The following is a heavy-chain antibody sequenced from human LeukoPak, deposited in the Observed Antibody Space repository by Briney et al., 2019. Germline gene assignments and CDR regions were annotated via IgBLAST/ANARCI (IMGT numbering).Heavy chain of an antibody. CDR1: GYTFTGYY. D-gene: IGHD3-22*01. CDR3: ARGTGGDYYYDSSGYYHTLGY. Sequence: ASVKVSCKASGYTFTGYYMHWVRQAPGQGLEWMGWINPNSGGTNYAQKFQGRVTMTRDTSISTAYMELSRLRSDDTAVYYCARGTGGDYYYDSSGYYHTLGYWGQGTLVTVSS. V-gene: IGHV1-2*02. CDR2: INPNSGGT. J-gene: IGHJ4*02.